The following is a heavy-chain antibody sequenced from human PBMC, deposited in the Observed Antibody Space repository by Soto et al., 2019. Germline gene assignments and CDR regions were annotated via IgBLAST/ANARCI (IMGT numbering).Heavy chain of an antibody. V-gene: IGHV4-4*02. Sequence: SETLSLTCNVSGGSIRTPDRWSWVRQTPEKGLEWIGEIYHSGTPNYNPSLKSRVSMSVNKSNNQFSLKMYSVTAADTAVYYCVRVTSVLGSKGAYVGSWFDPWGQGTLVTVSS. D-gene: IGHD2-21*01. CDR1: GGSIRTPDR. CDR3: VRVTSVLGSKGAYVGSWFDP. CDR2: IYHSGTP. J-gene: IGHJ5*02.